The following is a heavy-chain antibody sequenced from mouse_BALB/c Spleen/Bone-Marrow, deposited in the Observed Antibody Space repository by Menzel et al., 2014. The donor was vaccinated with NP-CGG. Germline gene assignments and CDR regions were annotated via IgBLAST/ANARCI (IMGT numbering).Heavy chain of an antibody. CDR2: IDPANGNT. J-gene: IGHJ3*01. CDR1: GFNIKDTY. Sequence: VQLQQPGAELVKPGASVKLSCTASGFNIKDTYMHWVKQRPEQGLEWIGRIDPANGNTKYGPKFQGKATITADTSSNTAYLQLSSLTSGDTAVYYCASYYYGSSGFAYWGQGTLVTVSA. V-gene: IGHV14-3*02. CDR3: ASYYYGSSGFAY. D-gene: IGHD1-1*01.